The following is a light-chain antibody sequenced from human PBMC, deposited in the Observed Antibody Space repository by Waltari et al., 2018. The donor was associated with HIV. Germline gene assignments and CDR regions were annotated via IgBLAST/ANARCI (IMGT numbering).Light chain of an antibody. V-gene: IGKV1-39*01. CDR3: QQSYSTPIT. Sequence: RVTITCRASQSISSYLNWYQQKPGKAPKLLIYAASSLQSGVPSRFSGSGSGTDFTLTISSLQPEDFATYYCQQSYSTPITFGQGTRLEIK. J-gene: IGKJ5*01. CDR1: QSISSY. CDR2: AAS.